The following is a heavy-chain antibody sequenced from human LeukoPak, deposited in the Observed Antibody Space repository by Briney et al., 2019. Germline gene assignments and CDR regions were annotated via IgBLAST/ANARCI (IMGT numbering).Heavy chain of an antibody. CDR2: ISYDGSNK. D-gene: IGHD6-13*01. V-gene: IGHV3-30*18. CDR1: RFTFSSYG. CDR3: AKDPHPYSSSWPIIYYFDY. J-gene: IGHJ4*02. Sequence: GGSLRLSCAASRFTFSSYGMHWVRQAPGKGLEWVAIISYDGSNKYYADSAKGRFTISRANSNNTLYLQMNSLRAEDTAVYYCAKDPHPYSSSWPIIYYFDYWGQGTLVTVSS.